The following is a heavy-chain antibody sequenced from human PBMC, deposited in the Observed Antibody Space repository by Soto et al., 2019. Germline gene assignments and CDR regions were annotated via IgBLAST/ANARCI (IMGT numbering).Heavy chain of an antibody. CDR2: IWYDGSNK. CDR3: ARGVDSSSWPDY. D-gene: IGHD6-13*01. CDR1: GFTFSSYG. Sequence: QVQLVESGGGVVQPGRSLRLSCAASGFTFSSYGMHWVRQAPGKGLEWVAVIWYDGSNKYYADSVKGRFTISRDNSKNTLDLQMNSLRAEDTAVYYCARGVDSSSWPDYWGQGTLVTVSS. J-gene: IGHJ4*02. V-gene: IGHV3-33*01.